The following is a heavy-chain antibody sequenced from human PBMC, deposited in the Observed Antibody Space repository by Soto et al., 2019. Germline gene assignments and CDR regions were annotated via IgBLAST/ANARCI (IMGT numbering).Heavy chain of an antibody. CDR3: ACDYGSGSYRFDS. CDR2: IYHSGNT. V-gene: IGHV4-30-2*01. D-gene: IGHD3-10*01. J-gene: IGHJ4*02. Sequence: QVQLQESGSGLMKPSQTLSLTCAVSGGSVSSGDYSWSWIRQPPGKGLEWIGYIYHSGNTVYNPSLQSRVPISMDRSKNQFSLKLTSVTAADTAVYYCACDYGSGSYRFDSWGQGILVTVSS. CDR1: GGSVSSGDYS.